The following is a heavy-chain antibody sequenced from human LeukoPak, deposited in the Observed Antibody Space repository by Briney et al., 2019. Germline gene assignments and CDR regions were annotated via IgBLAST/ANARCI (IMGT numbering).Heavy chain of an antibody. J-gene: IGHJ4*02. CDR3: ARDFYDSSGYSIDY. Sequence: PGGSLRLSCAASGFTFSDYYMSWIRQAPGKGLEWLSYISGSSGTRYYADSVKGRFTISRDNAKNSLYLQMNSLRDEDTAVYYCARDFYDSSGYSIDYWGQGTLVTVSS. CDR1: GFTFSDYY. V-gene: IGHV3-11*04. CDR2: ISGSSGTR. D-gene: IGHD3-22*01.